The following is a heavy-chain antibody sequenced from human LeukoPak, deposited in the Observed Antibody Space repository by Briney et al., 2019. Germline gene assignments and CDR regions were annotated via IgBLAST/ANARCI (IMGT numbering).Heavy chain of an antibody. CDR2: INHSGST. CDR1: GGSFSGYY. D-gene: IGHD3-3*01. V-gene: IGHV4-34*01. Sequence: SETLSLTCPVYGGSFSGYYWSWIRQPPGKGLEWIGEINHSGSTNYNPSLKSRVTISVDTSKNQFSLKLSSVTAADTAVYYCARGLYDFWSGYSRFGMDVWGQGTTVTVSS. J-gene: IGHJ6*02. CDR3: ARGLYDFWSGYSRFGMDV.